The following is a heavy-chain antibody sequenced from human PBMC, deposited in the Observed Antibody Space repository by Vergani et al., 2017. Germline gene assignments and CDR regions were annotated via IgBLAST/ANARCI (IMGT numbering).Heavy chain of an antibody. J-gene: IGHJ4*02. CDR2: FCPSGIT. CDR3: ATGAGTFDI. D-gene: IGHD1-14*01. V-gene: IGHV4-4*07. Sequence: QVQMQESGPGLVKTSETLSLTCSASGAPTSSWCWSWHRQLAGKGLEWFARFCPSGITNYKPSLKSRVTMSIDTSKNQFSLKLTAVTAADTAVYYCATGAGTFDIWGQGTLVTVSS. CDR1: GAPTSSWC.